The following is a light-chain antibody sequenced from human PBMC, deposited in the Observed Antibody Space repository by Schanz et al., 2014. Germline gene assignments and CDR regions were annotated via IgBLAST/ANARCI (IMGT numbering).Light chain of an antibody. J-gene: IGLJ3*02. V-gene: IGLV1-44*01. CDR1: RSNVGSNT. CDR2: SNN. CDR3: AAWDDSLNGRV. Sequence: QSVLTQPPSASGTPGQRVTMSCSGSRSNVGSNTVSWYQQLPGTAPKLLIYSNNQRPSGVPDRFSGSKSGTSASLAISGLQSEDEADYYCAAWDDSLNGRVFGGGTKVTVL.